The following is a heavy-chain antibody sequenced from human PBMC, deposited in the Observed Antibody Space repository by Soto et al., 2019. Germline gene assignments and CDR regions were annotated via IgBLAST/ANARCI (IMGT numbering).Heavy chain of an antibody. Sequence: GASVKVSCKASGYTFTSYGISWLRQATGQGLEWMGWISAYNGNTNYAQKLQGRVTMTTDTSTSTAYMELRSLRSDDTAVYYCARVYRYYYDSSGYYFDYWGQGTLVTVSS. CDR2: ISAYNGNT. CDR1: GYTFTSYG. CDR3: ARVYRYYYDSSGYYFDY. V-gene: IGHV1-18*04. D-gene: IGHD3-22*01. J-gene: IGHJ4*02.